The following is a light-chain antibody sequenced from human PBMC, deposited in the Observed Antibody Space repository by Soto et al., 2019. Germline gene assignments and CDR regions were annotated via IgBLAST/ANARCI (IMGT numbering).Light chain of an antibody. V-gene: IGKV3-15*01. J-gene: IGKJ1*01. CDR2: GAS. Sequence: EIVMTQSPATLSVSPGEKATLSCRASQSVTSYLAWYQQTPGQAPRLLIQGASARATDVPARFSGSGSGTEFTLTISSPQSEDFPVYYCQQYSNWPWTFGQGTKVEI. CDR1: QSVTSY. CDR3: QQYSNWPWT.